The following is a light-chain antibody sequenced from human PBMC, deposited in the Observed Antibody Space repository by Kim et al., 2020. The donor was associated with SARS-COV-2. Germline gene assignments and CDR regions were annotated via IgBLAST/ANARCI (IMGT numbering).Light chain of an antibody. CDR3: QVWDSRSYHVV. CDR1: KIGTKS. J-gene: IGLJ2*01. V-gene: IGLV3-21*03. Sequence: SYELTQPPSVSVAPGTTARITCGGEKIGTKSVHWYQQKPGQAPVLVVNDDSDRPSGIPERFSGSNSGNTATLNISWVETGDEADYYCQVWDSRSYHVVFGGGTQLTVL. CDR2: DDS.